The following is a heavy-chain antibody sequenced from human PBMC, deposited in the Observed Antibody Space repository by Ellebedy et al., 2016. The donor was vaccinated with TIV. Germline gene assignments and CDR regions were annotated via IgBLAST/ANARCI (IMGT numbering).Heavy chain of an antibody. J-gene: IGHJ4*02. CDR2: IWYDGYNK. V-gene: IGHV3-33*07. Sequence: GGSLRLSXVASGFTFTNYGFYWVRQTPGKGLEWVAVIWYDGYNKNYADSVKGRFTVSRDNSKSTLYLQMDSLRAEDTAVYYCARMQQLACDFWGQGTLVTVSS. CDR1: GFTFTNYG. D-gene: IGHD1-1*01. CDR3: ARMQQLACDF.